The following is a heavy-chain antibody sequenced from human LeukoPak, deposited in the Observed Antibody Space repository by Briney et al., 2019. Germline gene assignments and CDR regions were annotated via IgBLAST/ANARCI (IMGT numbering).Heavy chain of an antibody. CDR2: IYSGGST. V-gene: IGHV3-53*01. Sequence: GGSLRLSCAASGFTVSSNYMSWVRQAPGKGLEWVSVIYSGGSTYYADSVKGRFTISRDNSKNTLNLQMNSLRAEDTAVYYCARWDRDAFDIWGQGTMVTVSS. CDR3: ARWDRDAFDI. J-gene: IGHJ3*02. D-gene: IGHD1-26*01. CDR1: GFTVSSNY.